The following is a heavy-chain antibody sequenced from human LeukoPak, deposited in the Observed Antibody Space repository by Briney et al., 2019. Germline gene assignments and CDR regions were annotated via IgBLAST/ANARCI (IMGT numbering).Heavy chain of an antibody. V-gene: IGHV4-59*12. J-gene: IGHJ4*02. CDR3: TRGLLDDYNFLY. CDR2: IYYSGST. Sequence: QPSETLSLTCTVSGGSISSYYWSWIRQPPGKGLEWIGSIYYSGSTYYCPSLKSRVSISADTSKNQFSLKLSSVTAADTAVYYCTRGLLDDYNFLYWGQGILVTVSS. CDR1: GGSISSYY. D-gene: IGHD5-24*01.